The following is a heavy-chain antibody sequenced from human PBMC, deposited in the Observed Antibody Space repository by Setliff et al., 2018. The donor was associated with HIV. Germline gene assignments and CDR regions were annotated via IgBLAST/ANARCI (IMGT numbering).Heavy chain of an antibody. CDR1: GYTLGNYG. CDR2: VDPQDGET. CDR3: ATSGTYYYGSGSYHASGY. J-gene: IGHJ4*02. Sequence: ASVKVSCKASGYTLGNYGMHWVQQAPGEGLEWVGRVDPQDGETKYAEKFQGRVTITADTSTDTSDMELSSLRSEDTAVYYCATSGTYYYGSGSYHASGYWGQGTLVTVS. D-gene: IGHD3-10*01. V-gene: IGHV1-69-2*01.